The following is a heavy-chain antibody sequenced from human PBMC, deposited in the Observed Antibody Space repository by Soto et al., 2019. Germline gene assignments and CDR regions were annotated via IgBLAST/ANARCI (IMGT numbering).Heavy chain of an antibody. Sequence: GESLKISCKGFGYTFTSYWIGWVRQMPGKGLEWMGIIHPGESDTSYSPSFQGQVTISADKSINTAYLQWSSLKASDTAIYYCARRGRFYWFDPWGQGTLVTVSS. CDR3: ARRGRFYWFDP. D-gene: IGHD3-16*01. J-gene: IGHJ5*02. V-gene: IGHV5-51*01. CDR1: GYTFTSYW. CDR2: IHPGESDT.